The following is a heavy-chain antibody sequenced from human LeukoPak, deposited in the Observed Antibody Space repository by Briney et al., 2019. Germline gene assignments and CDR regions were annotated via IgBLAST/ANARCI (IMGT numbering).Heavy chain of an antibody. D-gene: IGHD2-2*01. J-gene: IGHJ3*02. CDR2: IYYTGST. CDR1: VGSISSSSYY. CDR3: ARLGPRGIVVVPAAIRRPLPDAFDI. V-gene: IGHV4-39*01. Sequence: PSETLSPTRPVSVGSISSSSYYCGWTRNPPGKGLEGIGIIYYTGSTHFNPSLKSRVTISVDTSKSQFSLKLSSVTAADTAVYYCARLGPRGIVVVPAAIRRPLPDAFDIWGQGTMVTVSS.